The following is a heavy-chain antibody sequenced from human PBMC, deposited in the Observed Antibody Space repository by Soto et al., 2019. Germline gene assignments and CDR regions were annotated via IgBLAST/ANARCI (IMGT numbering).Heavy chain of an antibody. CDR2: IKQDGSEK. V-gene: IGHV3-7*04. J-gene: IGHJ6*02. CDR1: GFTFSSYW. D-gene: IGHD3-16*01. CDR3: AREGFRGVMSYYGMAV. Sequence: EVQLVESGGGLVQPGGSLRLSCAASGFTFSSYWMSRVRQAPGKGLEWVANIKQDGSEKYYVDSVKGRFTISRDNAKNSLYLQMNSLRAEDTAVYYCAREGFRGVMSYYGMAVWGQGTTVTVSS.